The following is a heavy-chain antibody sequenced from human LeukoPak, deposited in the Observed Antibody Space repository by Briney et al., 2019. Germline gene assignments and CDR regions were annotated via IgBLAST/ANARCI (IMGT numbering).Heavy chain of an antibody. J-gene: IGHJ5*02. V-gene: IGHV4-59*10. Sequence: SETLSLTCAVYGGSFSGYYWSWIRQPAGKGLEWIGRIYTSGSTNYNPSLKSRVTMSVDTSKNQFSLKLSSVTAADTAVYYCARVVGKYVVAATSNWFDPWGQGTLVTVSS. D-gene: IGHD2-15*01. CDR3: ARVVGKYVVAATSNWFDP. CDR2: IYTSGST. CDR1: GGSFSGYY.